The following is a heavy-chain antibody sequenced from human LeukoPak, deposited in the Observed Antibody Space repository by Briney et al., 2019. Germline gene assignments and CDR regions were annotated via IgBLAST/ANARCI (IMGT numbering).Heavy chain of an antibody. V-gene: IGHV1-2*02. CDR1: GYTFTGYY. D-gene: IGHD4-17*01. CDR2: INPNSGGT. Sequence: ASVKVSCKASGYTFTGYYIHWVRQAPGQGLEWIGCINPNSGGTNYAQKFQGRVTMTRDTSISTAYMELSRLRSDDTAVYYCARVRYYGDHGGDAFDIWGQGTMVTVSS. J-gene: IGHJ3*02. CDR3: ARVRYYGDHGGDAFDI.